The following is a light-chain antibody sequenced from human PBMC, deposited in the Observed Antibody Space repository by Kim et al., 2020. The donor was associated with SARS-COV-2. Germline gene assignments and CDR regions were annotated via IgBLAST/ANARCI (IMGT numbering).Light chain of an antibody. J-gene: IGKJ4*01. CDR1: QSIDSW. CDR2: DAS. V-gene: IGKV1-5*01. Sequence: DNQMTQSPSALSASVGDRVTITCRASQSIDSWLAWYQEKPGKAPKVLIYDASTLKSGVPSRFSGSGSGTEFTLTISSLQPDDFATYYCQQYRSYPLPFGRGTRVEIK. CDR3: QQYRSYPLP.